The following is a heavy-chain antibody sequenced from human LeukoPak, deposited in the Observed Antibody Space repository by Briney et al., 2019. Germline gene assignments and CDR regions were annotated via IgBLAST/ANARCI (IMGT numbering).Heavy chain of an antibody. CDR1: GFTFSSYW. J-gene: IGHJ6*03. V-gene: IGHV3-7*01. CDR2: IKQDGSAK. Sequence: GGSLRLSCAASGFTFSSYWMSWVRQAPGKGLEWVANIKQDGSAKYYVDSVKGRFTISRDNAKNSLYLQMNSLRAEDTAVYYCARVGSSSWFGYYYYYMDVWGKGTTVTVSS. CDR3: ARVGSSSWFGYYYYYMDV. D-gene: IGHD6-13*01.